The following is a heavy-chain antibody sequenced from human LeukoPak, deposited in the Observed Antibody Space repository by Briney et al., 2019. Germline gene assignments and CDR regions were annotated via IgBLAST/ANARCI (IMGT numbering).Heavy chain of an antibody. J-gene: IGHJ4*02. CDR2: INHSGST. V-gene: IGHV4-34*01. D-gene: IGHD6-19*01. CDR3: ARHYRQWLTLGSYFDY. Sequence: SETLSLTCAVYGGSFSGYYWSWIRQPPGKGLEWIGEINHSGSTNYNPSLKSRVTISVDTSKNQFSLKLSSVTAADTAVYYCARHYRQWLTLGSYFDYWGQGTLVTVSS. CDR1: GGSFSGYY.